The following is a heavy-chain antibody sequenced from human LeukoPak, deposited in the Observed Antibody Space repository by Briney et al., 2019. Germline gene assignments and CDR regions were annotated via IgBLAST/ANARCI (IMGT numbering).Heavy chain of an antibody. CDR3: TRGGFDHNMDV. CDR2: IDNDGTDT. D-gene: IGHD3-9*01. V-gene: IGHV3-74*01. Sequence: GGSLRLSCAASGFSLSRYWMHWVRQAPGTGLVWVSYIDNDGTDTNYADSVRGRFTVSRDNAKSTLYLQMNGLRAEDTAVYYCTRGGFDHNMDVWGKGTTVT. CDR1: GFSLSRYW. J-gene: IGHJ6*03.